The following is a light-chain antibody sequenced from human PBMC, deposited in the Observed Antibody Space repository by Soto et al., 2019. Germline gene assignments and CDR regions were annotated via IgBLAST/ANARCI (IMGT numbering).Light chain of an antibody. CDR1: QSVSIH. Sequence: EIVLTQSPGTLSLSPGERATLSCRASQSVSIHLAWYQQKPGQAPRLLIHDASSRATGISDRFTGSGSGTDFTLTITTLEPEDFAVYYCQQYGSTPRTFGLGTKVDIK. CDR3: QQYGSTPRT. J-gene: IGKJ1*01. CDR2: DAS. V-gene: IGKV3-20*01.